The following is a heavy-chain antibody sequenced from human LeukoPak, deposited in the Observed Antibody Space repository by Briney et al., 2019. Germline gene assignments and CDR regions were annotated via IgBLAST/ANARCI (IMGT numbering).Heavy chain of an antibody. V-gene: IGHV4-31*03. CDR1: GGSISSGGYY. D-gene: IGHD3-10*01. Sequence: SQTLSLTCTVSGGSISSGGYYWSWIRQHPGKGLEWIGYIYYSGSSYYNPSLKTRLTISEATSKNQFSLKLSSVTAADTAVHYCARDRYGSGSLSSNYYYGMGVWGQGTTVTVSS. CDR2: IYYSGSS. J-gene: IGHJ6*02. CDR3: ARDRYGSGSLSSNYYYGMGV.